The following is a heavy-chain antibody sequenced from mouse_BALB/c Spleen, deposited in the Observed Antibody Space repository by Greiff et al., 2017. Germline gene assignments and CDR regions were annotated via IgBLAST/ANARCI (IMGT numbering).Heavy chain of an antibody. D-gene: IGHD1-1*01. CDR3: ARSNYYGSSFLDY. V-gene: IGHV5-17*02. CDR2: ISSGSSTI. J-gene: IGHJ2*01. CDR1: GFTFSSFG. Sequence: EVMLVESGGGLVQPGGSRKLSCAASGFTFSSFGMHWVRQAPEKGLEWVAYISSGSSTIYYADTVKGRFTISRDNPKNTLFLQMTSLRSEDTAMYYCARSNYYGSSFLDYWGQGTTLTVSS.